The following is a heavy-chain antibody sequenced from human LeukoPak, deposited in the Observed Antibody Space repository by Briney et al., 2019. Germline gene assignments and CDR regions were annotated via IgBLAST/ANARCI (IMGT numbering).Heavy chain of an antibody. CDR1: GVSFSSHD. Sequence: PSETLSLTCAVSGVSFSSHDWTWIRQSPGTGLEWIGYISHIGRTNYNPSLKSRVTISIDTSKNQFSLKLRSVTAADTAVYYCARDLVTVTKGFDIWGQGTMVSVSS. CDR3: ARDLVTVTKGFDI. CDR2: ISHIGRT. V-gene: IGHV4-59*11. J-gene: IGHJ3*02. D-gene: IGHD4-17*01.